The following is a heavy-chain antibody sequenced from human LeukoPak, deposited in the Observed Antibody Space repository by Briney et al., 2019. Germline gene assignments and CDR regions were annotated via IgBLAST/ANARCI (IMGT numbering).Heavy chain of an antibody. CDR3: ARDPLSTNDFDI. CDR1: GGSITNSY. Sequence: SSETLSLTCTVSGGSITNSYWNWLRQSPGKGLEWIGYINYSGSTNYNPSLKSRVTISVDTSKNQFSLKLSSVTAADTAVYFCARDPLSTNDFDIWGQGTMVTVSS. J-gene: IGHJ3*02. D-gene: IGHD1-1*01. V-gene: IGHV4-59*01. CDR2: INYSGST.